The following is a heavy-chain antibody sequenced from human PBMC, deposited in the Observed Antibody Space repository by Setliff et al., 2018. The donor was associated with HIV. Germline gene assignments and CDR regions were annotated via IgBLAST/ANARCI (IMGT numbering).Heavy chain of an antibody. CDR1: GGSISSGTYY. CDR2: IYTSGST. J-gene: IGHJ4*02. CDR3: ARQVGNKVLFDS. D-gene: IGHD7-27*01. Sequence: SETLSLTCTVSGGSISSGTYYWSWVRQPAGKGLEWIGRIYTSGSTNYNPSLKSRVTISVDTSKNQLSLKLSSVTAADTAVYYCARQVGNKVLFDSWGQGTLVTVSS. V-gene: IGHV4-61*02.